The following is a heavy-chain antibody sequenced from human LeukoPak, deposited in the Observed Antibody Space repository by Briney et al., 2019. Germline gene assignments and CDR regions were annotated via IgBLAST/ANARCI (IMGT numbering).Heavy chain of an antibody. CDR1: GGSFSDQY. J-gene: IGHJ5*02. CDR2: INHGGRT. Sequence: SETLSLTCAVHGGSFSDQYWSWIRQSPGKGLEWIGEINHGGRTNYNPSLKSRVTISIDTSMMQFSLKLTSVTAADTAVYYCARGEALCDPWSQGILVTVSS. CDR3: ARGEALCDP. V-gene: IGHV4-34*01.